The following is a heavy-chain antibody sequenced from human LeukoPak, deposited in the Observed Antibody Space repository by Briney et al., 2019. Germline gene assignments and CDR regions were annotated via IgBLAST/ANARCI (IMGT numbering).Heavy chain of an antibody. CDR2: MSGSGRST. J-gene: IGHJ4*02. D-gene: IGHD3-22*01. CDR1: GFTFSSYA. V-gene: IGHV3-23*01. CDR3: AKCDGSGRWNYDSSESVYFDY. Sequence: PGGSLRLSCAASGFTFSSYAMSWVRQAPGKGLEWVSAMSGSGRSTYYADSVKGRFTISRDNSKNTLYLQMCSLRAEDTAVYYCAKCDGSGRWNYDSSESVYFDYWGQGTLVTVSS.